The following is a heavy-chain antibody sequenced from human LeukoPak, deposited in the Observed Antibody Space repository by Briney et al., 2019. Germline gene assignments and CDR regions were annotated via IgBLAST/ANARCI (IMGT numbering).Heavy chain of an antibody. D-gene: IGHD1-14*01. CDR1: GFTFTDYY. Sequence: ASVKVSCKASGFTFTDYYMHWVRLAPGQGLEWMGYINPHSGVTSFPQKFRGRVTLTTDMSIGAAYMELSSLISDDTAMYYCVREGITKAFDLWGQGALVTVSS. J-gene: IGHJ4*02. CDR3: VREGITKAFDL. CDR2: INPHSGVT. V-gene: IGHV1-2*02.